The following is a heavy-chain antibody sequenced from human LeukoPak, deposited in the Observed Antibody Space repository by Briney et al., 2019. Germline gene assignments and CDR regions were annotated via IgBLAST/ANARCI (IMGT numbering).Heavy chain of an antibody. CDR1: GGSISSSSYY. Sequence: PSETLSLTCTVSGGSISSSSYYWGWIRQPPGKGLEWIGSIYYSGSTYYNPSLKSRVTISVDTSKNQFSLKLSSVTAADTAVYYCARDLSSSVYYYMDVWGKGTTVTVSS. CDR2: IYYSGST. V-gene: IGHV4-39*07. CDR3: ARDLSSSVYYYMDV. J-gene: IGHJ6*03.